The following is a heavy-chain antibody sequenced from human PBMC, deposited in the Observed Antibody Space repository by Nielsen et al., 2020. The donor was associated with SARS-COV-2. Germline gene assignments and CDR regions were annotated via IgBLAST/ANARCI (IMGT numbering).Heavy chain of an antibody. CDR1: GFTFSSYS. V-gene: IGHV3-21*04. Sequence: GGSLRLSCAASGFTFSSYSMNWVRQAPGKGLEWVSSISSSSSYIYYADSVKGRFTISRDNSKNTLYLQMNSLRAEDTAVYYCAKVSAIIVGATTDYWGQGTLVTVSS. J-gene: IGHJ4*02. CDR2: ISSSSSYI. D-gene: IGHD1-26*01. CDR3: AKVSAIIVGATTDY.